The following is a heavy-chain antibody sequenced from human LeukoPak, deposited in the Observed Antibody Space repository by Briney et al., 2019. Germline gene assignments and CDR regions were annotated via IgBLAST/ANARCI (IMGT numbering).Heavy chain of an antibody. J-gene: IGHJ4*02. Sequence: GGSLSLSCAASGFPFSSYAMSWVRQAPGKGLEWVSAISGSGDSTYYADSVKGRLTISRDNSKNTLYLQMNSLRAEDTAVYYCAKLKSWYFDYWGQGTLVTVSS. CDR3: AKLKSWYFDY. V-gene: IGHV3-23*01. CDR1: GFPFSSYA. D-gene: IGHD6-13*01. CDR2: ISGSGDST.